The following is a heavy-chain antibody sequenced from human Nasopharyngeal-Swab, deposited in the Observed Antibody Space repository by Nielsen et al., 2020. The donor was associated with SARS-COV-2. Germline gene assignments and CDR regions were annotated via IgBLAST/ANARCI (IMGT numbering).Heavy chain of an antibody. CDR1: GGSISSSNW. CDR3: ARGLSGVVPAPILGLGPYYYFYYMDV. Sequence: SETLSLTCAVSGGSISSSNWWSWVRQPPGKGLEWIGEIYHSGSTNYNPSLKSRVTISVDKSKNQFSLKLSSVTAADTAVYYCARGLSGVVPAPILGLGPYYYFYYMDVWGKGTTVTVSS. V-gene: IGHV4-4*02. J-gene: IGHJ6*03. CDR2: IYHSGST. D-gene: IGHD2-2*01.